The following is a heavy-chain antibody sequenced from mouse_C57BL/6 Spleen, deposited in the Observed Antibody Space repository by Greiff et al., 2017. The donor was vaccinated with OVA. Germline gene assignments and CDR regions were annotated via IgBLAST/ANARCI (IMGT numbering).Heavy chain of an antibody. CDR2: ISSGGDYI. Sequence: EVKLVESGEGLVKPGGSLKLSCAASGFTFSSYAMSWVRQTPEKRLEWVAYISSGGDYIYYADTVKGRFTISRDNARNTLYLQMSSLKAEDTAMYYCTRDWDGYYDYWGQGTTLTVSS. V-gene: IGHV5-9-1*02. D-gene: IGHD2-3*01. J-gene: IGHJ2*01. CDR3: TRDWDGYYDY. CDR1: GFTFSSYA.